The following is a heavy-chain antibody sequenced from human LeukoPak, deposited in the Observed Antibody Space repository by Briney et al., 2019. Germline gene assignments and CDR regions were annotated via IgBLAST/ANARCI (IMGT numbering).Heavy chain of an antibody. CDR1: GFTFSSYA. CDR2: ISYDGSNK. Sequence: GGSLRLSCAASGFTFSSYAMLWARQAPGKGLERVAVISYDGSNKYHAASVKGRYTISRDNSKNTPYPQLYSPRAQDWVVHYCARGPYGMDVCGQGTTVTVSS. J-gene: IGHJ6*02. V-gene: IGHV3-30*14. CDR3: ARGPYGMDV.